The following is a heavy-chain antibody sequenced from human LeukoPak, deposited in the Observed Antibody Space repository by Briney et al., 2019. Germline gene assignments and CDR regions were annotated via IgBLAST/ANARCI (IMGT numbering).Heavy chain of an antibody. D-gene: IGHD2-2*02. CDR3: ARGSSDELLYRALWY. CDR2: INPSGGST. V-gene: IGHV1-46*01. J-gene: IGHJ4*02. Sequence: GASVTVSCTASGYNFSSYHMHWVRQAPGQGLEWMGIINPSGGSTSYAQKFQGRVTMTRDTSTSTVYMELSSLRSEDTAVYYCARGSSDELLYRALWYWGQGTLVTVSS. CDR1: GYNFSSYH.